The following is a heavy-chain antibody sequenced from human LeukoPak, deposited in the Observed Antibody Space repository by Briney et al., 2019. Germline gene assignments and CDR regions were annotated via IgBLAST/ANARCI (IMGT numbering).Heavy chain of an antibody. CDR1: GGSVSSSSYY. CDR3: ARGQDGDYGPPGDY. J-gene: IGHJ4*02. CDR2: IYYSGST. D-gene: IGHD4-17*01. V-gene: IGHV4-39*07. Sequence: PETLSLTCTVSGGSVSSSSYYWGWIRQPPGKGLEWIGSIYYSGSTNYNPSLKSRVTISVDTSKNQFSLKLSSVTAADTAVYYCARGQDGDYGPPGDYWGQGTLVTVSS.